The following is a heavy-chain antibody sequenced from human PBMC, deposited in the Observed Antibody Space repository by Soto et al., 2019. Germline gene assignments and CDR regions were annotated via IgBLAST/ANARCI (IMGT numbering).Heavy chain of an antibody. CDR2: ISAYNGNT. CDR1: GYTFTSYG. D-gene: IGHD3-10*01. V-gene: IGHV1-18*01. J-gene: IGHJ5*02. CDR3: AREVPPTLWFGDFGWFDP. Sequence: QVQLVQSGAEVKKPGASVKVSCKASGYTFTSYGISWVRQAPGQGLEWMGWISAYNGNTNYAQKLQGRVTMTTDTSTSTAYMELRSLRSDDTAVYYCAREVPPTLWFGDFGWFDPWGQGTLVTVSS.